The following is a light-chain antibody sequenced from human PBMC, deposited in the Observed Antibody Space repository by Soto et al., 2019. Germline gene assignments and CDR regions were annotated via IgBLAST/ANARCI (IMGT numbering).Light chain of an antibody. CDR1: KNVRSSY. J-gene: IGKJ2*01. V-gene: IGKV3-20*01. CDR3: HQYWSSPLYT. Sequence: EIVLTQSPGTLSLSPGERATLSCRASKNVRSSYLAWYQQKPGQAPRLLIYGASRRATGIPDRFSGSGSGTDFTLTISRLEPEDFAVYYCHQYWSSPLYTFGQGTNLEIK. CDR2: GAS.